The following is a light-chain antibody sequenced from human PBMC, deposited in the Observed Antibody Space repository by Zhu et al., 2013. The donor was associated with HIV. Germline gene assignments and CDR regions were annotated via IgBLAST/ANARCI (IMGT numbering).Light chain of an antibody. CDR3: QHVNNNAA. CDR2: AAS. V-gene: IGKV1-9*01. Sequence: DIQMTQSPSSLSAFVGDRVTITCRASQDIGKYLAWYQQRPGKAPNLLVYAASTTQSGVPSRFGGRGSGTEFTLTIDSLQPEDFATYYCQHVNNNAAFGPGTNLDV. CDR1: QDIGKY. J-gene: IGKJ3*01.